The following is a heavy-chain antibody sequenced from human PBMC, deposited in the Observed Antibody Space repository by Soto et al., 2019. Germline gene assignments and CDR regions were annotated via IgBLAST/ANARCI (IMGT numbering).Heavy chain of an antibody. CDR2: ISGSGGSP. D-gene: IGHD5-18*01. Sequence: GGSLRLSCAASGFTFSSYAMSWVRQAPGKGLEWVSAISGSGGSPYYADSMKGRFTISRDNSKNTLYLQMNSLRAEDTAVYYCAKEETAMFPTYYMDVWGKGTTVTVSS. V-gene: IGHV3-23*01. CDR1: GFTFSSYA. CDR3: AKEETAMFPTYYMDV. J-gene: IGHJ6*03.